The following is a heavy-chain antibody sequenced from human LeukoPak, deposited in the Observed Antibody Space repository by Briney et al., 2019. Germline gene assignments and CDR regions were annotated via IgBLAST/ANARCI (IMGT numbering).Heavy chain of an antibody. V-gene: IGHV3-74*01. Sequence: RGSLRLSCAASGFTFSRYWMHWVRQAPGEGLVWASRINSDGSSTTYADSVKGRFTISRDNTKNTLYLQMNSLRAEDTAVYYCARMVATGHFDYWGQGTPVTVSS. CDR2: INSDGSST. CDR1: GFTFSRYW. D-gene: IGHD5-12*01. J-gene: IGHJ4*02. CDR3: ARMVATGHFDY.